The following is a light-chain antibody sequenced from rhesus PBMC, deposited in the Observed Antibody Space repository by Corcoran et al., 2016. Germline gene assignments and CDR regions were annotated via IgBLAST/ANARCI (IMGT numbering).Light chain of an antibody. CDR1: QGISSY. J-gene: IGKJ2*01. V-gene: IGKV1-38*01. CDR2: DAS. CDR3: QQRNSYPYR. Sequence: DIQLTQSPSSLSASVGDRVTITCRASQGISSYLAWYQQKPGKAPKLLINDASNLKRGVPSRFSGSGSETEFTLTISSLQPEDFAVYYCQQRNSYPYRFGQGTKVEIK.